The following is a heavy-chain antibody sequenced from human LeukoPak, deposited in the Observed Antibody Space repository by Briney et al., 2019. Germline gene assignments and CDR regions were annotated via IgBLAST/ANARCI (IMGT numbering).Heavy chain of an antibody. CDR3: AKGVRRSSDYSSPVDY. D-gene: IGHD3-22*01. J-gene: IGHJ4*02. CDR2: IGTAGDT. CDR1: GFTFSSYD. V-gene: IGHV3-13*04. Sequence: PGGSLRLSCAASGFTFSSYDMHWVRQATGKGLEWVSAIGTAGDTYYPGSVKGRFTISRENAKNSLYLQMNSLRAEDTAVYYCAKGVRRSSDYSSPVDYWGQGTLVTVSS.